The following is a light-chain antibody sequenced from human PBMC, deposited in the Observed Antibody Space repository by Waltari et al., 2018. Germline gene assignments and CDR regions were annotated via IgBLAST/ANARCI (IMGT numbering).Light chain of an antibody. CDR3: AAWDDSLSGPV. CDR2: RNN. J-gene: IGLJ2*01. CDR1: SSNIGSNY. Sequence: QSVLTQPPSASGTPGQRVTISCSGSSSNIGSNYVYWYQQLPGTAPKLLIYRNNQRPSGGPDRFSGAKSGTSASLTISGRRSEDEADYYCAAWDDSLSGPVFGGGTKLTVL. V-gene: IGLV1-47*01.